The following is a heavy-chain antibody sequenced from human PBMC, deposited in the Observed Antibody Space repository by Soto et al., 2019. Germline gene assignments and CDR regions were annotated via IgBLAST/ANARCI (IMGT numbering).Heavy chain of an antibody. CDR3: AKNYFFDN. Sequence: VQLLESGGGLVQPGGSLTLSCAASGFTFDSYAMSWVRQAPGKGLEWVSSISIGGTTYYADSVKGRFTISRDNSRHTLYLQMNSLRAEDTAFYYCAKNYFFDNWGQGPLVTVSS. CDR2: SISIGGTT. D-gene: IGHD1-7*01. V-gene: IGHV3-23*05. J-gene: IGHJ4*02. CDR1: GFTFDSYA.